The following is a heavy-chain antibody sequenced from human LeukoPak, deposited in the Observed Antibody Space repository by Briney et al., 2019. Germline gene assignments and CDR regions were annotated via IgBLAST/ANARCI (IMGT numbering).Heavy chain of an antibody. V-gene: IGHV3-48*04. J-gene: IGHJ3*02. D-gene: IGHD2-2*01. CDR3: ARSGYCTSTSCLNGRGAFDI. Sequence: GGSLRLSCAASGFTFSTYSMNWVRQAPGKGLEWASYISSSSSPIFYADSVKGRFTISRDNAKNSLYLQMNSLRAEDSAVYYCARSGYCTSTSCLNGRGAFDIWGQGTMVTVSS. CDR1: GFTFSTYS. CDR2: ISSSSSPI.